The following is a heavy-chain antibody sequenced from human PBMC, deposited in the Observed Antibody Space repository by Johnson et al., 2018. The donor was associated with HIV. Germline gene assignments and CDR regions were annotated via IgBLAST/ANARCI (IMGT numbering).Heavy chain of an antibody. V-gene: IGHV3-30*02. Sequence: VQLVESGGGVVQPGGSLRLSCAASGFTFSSYGMHWVRQAPGKGLEWVAFIRHDGGEKYYADSVKGRFTISRDNSKNTLYLQMNSLRPEDTALYYCAKDKWGGHNLHAIDIWGQGTMVTVSS. CDR2: IRHDGGEK. CDR3: AKDKWGGHNLHAIDI. CDR1: GFTFSSYG. D-gene: IGHD5-24*01. J-gene: IGHJ3*02.